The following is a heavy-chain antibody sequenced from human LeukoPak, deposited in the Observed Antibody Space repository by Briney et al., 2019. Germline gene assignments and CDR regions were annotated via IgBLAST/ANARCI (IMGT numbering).Heavy chain of an antibody. CDR3: ARDVRSSAGFDY. CDR1: GDSVSSNSAA. V-gene: IGHV6-1*01. D-gene: IGHD6-6*01. CDR2: TYYRSKWYN. Sequence: SPTLSLTFALSGDSVSSNSAAWNWVRQSPSRGLEWLGRTYYRSKWYNDYAVSVKSRITINPDTSKNQFSLQLNSVTPEDTAVYYCARDVRSSAGFDYWGQGTLVTVSS. J-gene: IGHJ4*02.